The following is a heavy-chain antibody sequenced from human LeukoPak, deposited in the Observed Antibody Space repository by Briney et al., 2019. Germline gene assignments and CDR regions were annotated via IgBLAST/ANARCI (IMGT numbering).Heavy chain of an antibody. CDR1: GYTFTYRY. D-gene: IGHD6-13*01. V-gene: IGHV1-46*01. CDR2: INPSGGST. J-gene: IGHJ4*02. CDR3: ARILRMAAGGSRQDLLDY. Sequence: ASVKVSCKASGYTFTYRYLHWVRQAPGQALEWMGLINPSGGSTSYAQKFQDRVTMTRDTSTSTVYMELNTLNSEDTAVYYCARILRMAAGGSRQDLLDYWGQGTLVTVSS.